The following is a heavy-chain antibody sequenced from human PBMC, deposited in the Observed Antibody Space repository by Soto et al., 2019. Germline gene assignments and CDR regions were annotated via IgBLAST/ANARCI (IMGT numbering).Heavy chain of an antibody. CDR2: IYYSGTT. Sequence: SETLSLTCTVSGGSIKVGGYFWGWIRQPPGKGLEWVATIYYSGTTYYNPSLKSRLTISLETSRNQFSLDLTSVTAADTAVYYCARLAYSHYSTWGQGTLVT. V-gene: IGHV4-39*01. CDR3: ARLAYSHYST. J-gene: IGHJ4*02. CDR1: GGSIKVGGYF. D-gene: IGHD5-12*01.